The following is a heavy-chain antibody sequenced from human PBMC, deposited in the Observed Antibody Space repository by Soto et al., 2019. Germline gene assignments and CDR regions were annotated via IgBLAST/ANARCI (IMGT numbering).Heavy chain of an antibody. J-gene: IGHJ5*02. CDR3: ARAVSPYFGTWFDP. CDR1: GGSITSGNSYS. CDR2: ISQTGTT. V-gene: IGHV4-30-2*01. D-gene: IGHD3-10*01. Sequence: SETQSLTCDVSGGSITSGNSYSWAWIQQPPGRGLEWIGSISQTGTTSYNPSLKSRVSVSLDKSKNQFSLRLSSVTAADMAVYFCARAVSPYFGTWFDPWGQGTLVTVS.